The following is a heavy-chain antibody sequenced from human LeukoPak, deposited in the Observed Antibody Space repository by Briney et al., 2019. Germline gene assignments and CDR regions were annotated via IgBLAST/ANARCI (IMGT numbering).Heavy chain of an antibody. Sequence: GGSLRLSCAASGFTFSSYAMSWVRQAPGKGLEWVSAISGNGGRTYYADSVKGRFTISRDNSKNTLYLQMNSLRAEDTAVYYCAKKGAVGIAAAAFDCWGQGTLVTVSS. CDR3: AKKGAVGIAAAAFDC. J-gene: IGHJ4*02. CDR2: ISGNGGRT. D-gene: IGHD6-13*01. V-gene: IGHV3-23*01. CDR1: GFTFSSYA.